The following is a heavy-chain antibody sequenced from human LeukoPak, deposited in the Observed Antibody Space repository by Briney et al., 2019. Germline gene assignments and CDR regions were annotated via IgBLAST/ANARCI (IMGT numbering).Heavy chain of an antibody. Sequence: MASETLSLTCTVSGGSVSSGSYYWSWIRQPPGKGLEWIGYIYYSGSTNYNPSLKSRVTISVDTSKNQFSLKLSSVTAADTAVYYCARCHQLGAFDIWGQGTMVPVSS. J-gene: IGHJ3*02. V-gene: IGHV4-61*01. D-gene: IGHD1-1*01. CDR3: ARCHQLGAFDI. CDR1: GGSVSSGSYY. CDR2: IYYSGST.